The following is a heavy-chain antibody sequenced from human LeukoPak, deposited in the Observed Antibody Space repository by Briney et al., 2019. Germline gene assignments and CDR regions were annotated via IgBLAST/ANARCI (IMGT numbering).Heavy chain of an antibody. CDR3: SRAKDMD. CDR2: SRSYSGDI. V-gene: IGHV3-21*01. Sequence: PGGSLRLSCRPSGFTFSTHSMNWVRQAPGKGLEWVASSRSYSGDIYYADSVKGRFTISRDNAKNTLYLQMNSLRADDTAIYYCSRAKDMDWGQGTLVTVSS. CDR1: GFTFSTHS. J-gene: IGHJ4*02.